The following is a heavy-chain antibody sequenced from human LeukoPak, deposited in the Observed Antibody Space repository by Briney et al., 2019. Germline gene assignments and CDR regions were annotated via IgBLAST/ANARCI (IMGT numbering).Heavy chain of an antibody. J-gene: IGHJ4*02. Sequence: PGGSLRLSCAASGFTFAVYAMHWVRHAPGKGLERVSGISWNSGSIGYADSVKGRFTISRDNAKNSLYLQMNSLRTEDTALYYCAKDTSRYSSGWNFDYWGQGTLVTVSS. D-gene: IGHD6-19*01. V-gene: IGHV3-9*01. CDR2: ISWNSGSI. CDR1: GFTFAVYA. CDR3: AKDTSRYSSGWNFDY.